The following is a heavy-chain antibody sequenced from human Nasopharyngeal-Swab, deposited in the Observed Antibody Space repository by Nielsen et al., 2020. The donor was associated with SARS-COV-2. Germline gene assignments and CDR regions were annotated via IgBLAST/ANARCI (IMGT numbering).Heavy chain of an antibody. D-gene: IGHD3-22*01. CDR1: GGSFSGYY. Sequence: LRLSCAVYGGSFSGYYWSWIRQPPGKGLEWIGEINHSGSTNYNPSLKSRVTISVDTSKNQFSLKLSSVTAADTAVYYCARAAITMIVVVSAFDIWGQGTMVTVSS. CDR2: INHSGST. V-gene: IGHV4-34*09. J-gene: IGHJ3*02. CDR3: ARAAITMIVVVSAFDI.